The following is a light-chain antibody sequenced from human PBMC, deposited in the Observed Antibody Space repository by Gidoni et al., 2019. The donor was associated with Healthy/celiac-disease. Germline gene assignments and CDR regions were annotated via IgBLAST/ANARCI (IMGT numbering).Light chain of an antibody. CDR1: QSISSY. J-gene: IGKJ3*01. CDR3: QQSYSTSCT. CDR2: AAS. V-gene: IGKV1-39*01. Sequence: DIQMTQSPSSLSASVGDRVTITCRASQSISSYLNWYQQKPGKAPKLLIYAASSLQSGVPSRVSGSGSGTDFTLTISSLQPEDFATYYCQQSYSTSCTFGPGTKVDIK.